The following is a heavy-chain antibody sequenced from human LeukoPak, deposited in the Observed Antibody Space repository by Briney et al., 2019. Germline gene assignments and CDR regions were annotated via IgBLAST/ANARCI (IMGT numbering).Heavy chain of an antibody. CDR2: IYSGGSS. CDR1: GFTVSSNY. Sequence: GGSLRLSCAASGFTVSSNYMSWVRQAPGKGLEWVSVIYSGGSSYYADSVKGRFTISRDNSKNTLYLQMNSLRAEDTAVYYCASVGCSDSSGYYAPFDYWGQGTLVTVSS. D-gene: IGHD3-22*01. CDR3: ASVGCSDSSGYYAPFDY. J-gene: IGHJ4*02. V-gene: IGHV3-53*01.